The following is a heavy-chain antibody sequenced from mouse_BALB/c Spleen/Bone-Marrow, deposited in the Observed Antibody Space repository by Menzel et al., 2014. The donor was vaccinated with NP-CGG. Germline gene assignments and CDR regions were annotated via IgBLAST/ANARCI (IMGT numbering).Heavy chain of an antibody. CDR2: INPSTDYT. V-gene: IGHV1-7*01. D-gene: IGHD1-1*01. CDR1: GYAFTSYW. CDR3: ARGAYGGSYGIAY. Sequence: VQLQESGAELAKPGASLKMSCKASGYAFTSYWMHWVKQRPGQGLEWIGYINPSTDYTEYNQKFKDKATLTADKSSSAAFMQLSSLTAEDSAVYYCARGAYGGSYGIAYWGQGTLVTVSA. J-gene: IGHJ3*01.